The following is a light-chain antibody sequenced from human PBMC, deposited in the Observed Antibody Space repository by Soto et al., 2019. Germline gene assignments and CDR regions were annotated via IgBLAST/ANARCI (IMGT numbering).Light chain of an antibody. CDR3: QQYGNSPPGT. CDR2: GAS. J-gene: IGKJ5*01. CDR1: QSVDNSH. V-gene: IGKV3-20*01. Sequence: ETVLTQSPGTLYFSPGERATLSCRASQSVDNSHVAWYQQRRGLPPRLLIYGASNRATGIPYRFSGSGSGADFTLTISRLEPEDFAVYFCQQYGNSPPGTFGQGTRL.